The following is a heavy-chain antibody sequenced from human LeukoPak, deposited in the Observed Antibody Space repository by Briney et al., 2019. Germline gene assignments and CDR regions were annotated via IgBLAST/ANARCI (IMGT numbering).Heavy chain of an antibody. CDR3: ARHRSSWYGAPFDY. D-gene: IGHD6-13*01. CDR1: GGSISSSSYY. Sequence: PSETLSLTCTVSGGSISSSSYYWGWLRQPPGKGLEWIGSIYYSGSTYYNPSLKSRVTISVDTSKNQFSLKLSSVTAADTAVYYCARHRSSWYGAPFDYWGQGTLVTVSS. CDR2: IYYSGST. V-gene: IGHV4-39*01. J-gene: IGHJ4*02.